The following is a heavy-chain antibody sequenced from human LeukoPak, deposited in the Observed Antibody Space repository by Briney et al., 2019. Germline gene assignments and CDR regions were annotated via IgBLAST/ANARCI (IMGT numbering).Heavy chain of an antibody. CDR3: ARGGARGTMLTAYTY. D-gene: IGHD3-16*01. CDR1: GESFSSYY. J-gene: IGHJ4*02. V-gene: IGHV4-34*01. Sequence: SETLSLTCAVYGESFSSYYWSWVRQPPGKGLEWIGEINHSGSTNYNPSLKSRVTISVDTTKNQSPLNLSYGTAADTAVYYCARGGARGTMLTAYTYWSQGTLVTVSS. CDR2: INHSGST.